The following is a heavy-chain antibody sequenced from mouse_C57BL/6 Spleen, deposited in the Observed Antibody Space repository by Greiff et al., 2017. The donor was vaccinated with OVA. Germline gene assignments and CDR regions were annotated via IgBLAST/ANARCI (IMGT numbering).Heavy chain of an antibody. V-gene: IGHV1-52*01. CDR3: ARDEHDYAMDY. CDR1: GYTFTSYW. J-gene: IGHJ4*01. CDR2: IDPSDSDT. Sequence: QVQLQQPGAELVRPGSSVKLSCKASGYTFTSYWMHWVKQRPIQGLEWIGNIDPSDSDTHYNQKFKDKATLTVDKSSSTAYMQLSSLTSEDSADDDCARDEHDYAMDYWGQGTSVTVSA.